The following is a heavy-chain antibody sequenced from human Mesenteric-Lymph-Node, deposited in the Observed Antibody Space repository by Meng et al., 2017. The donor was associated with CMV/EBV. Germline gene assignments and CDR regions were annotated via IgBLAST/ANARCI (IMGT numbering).Heavy chain of an antibody. Sequence: SETLSLTCTVSGGSISSSSYYWGWIRQSPGKGLEWIGSVYYSGSTYYNPSLKSRVTISVDTSKNQFSLRLGSVTAADTAMYYCARGFTANRTSLLFDYWGQGALVTVSS. CDR1: GGSISSSSYY. D-gene: IGHD1-14*01. CDR2: VYYSGST. CDR3: ARGFTANRTSLLFDY. J-gene: IGHJ4*02. V-gene: IGHV4-39*07.